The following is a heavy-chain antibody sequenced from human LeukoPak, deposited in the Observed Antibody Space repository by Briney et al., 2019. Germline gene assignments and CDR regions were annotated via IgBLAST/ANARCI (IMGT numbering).Heavy chain of an antibody. CDR1: GFTFSSYE. J-gene: IGHJ4*02. D-gene: IGHD3-3*01. CDR2: IWYDGSNK. CDR3: ANPVGFWSGYYDY. V-gene: IGHV3-33*08. Sequence: GESLRLSCAASGFTFSSYEMNWVRQAPGKGLELVAVIWYDGSNKYYADSVKGRFTISRDNSKNTLYLQMNSLRAEDTAVYYCANPVGFWSGYYDYWGQGTLVTVSS.